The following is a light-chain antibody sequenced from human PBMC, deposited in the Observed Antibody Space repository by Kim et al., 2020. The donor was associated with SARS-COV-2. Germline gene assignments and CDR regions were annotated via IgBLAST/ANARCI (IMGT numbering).Light chain of an antibody. CDR1: QSVSSSY. CDR3: QQYGSSLYT. J-gene: IGKJ2*01. V-gene: IGKV3-20*01. CDR2: GAS. Sequence: LFPAERATLSCGASQSVSSSYLAWYQQKPGQAPRLLIYGASSRATGIPGRFSGSGSGTDFTLTISRLEAEDFAVYYWQQYGSSLYTFGQGTKLEI.